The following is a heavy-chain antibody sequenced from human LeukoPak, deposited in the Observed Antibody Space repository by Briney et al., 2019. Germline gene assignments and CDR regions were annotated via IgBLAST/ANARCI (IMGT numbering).Heavy chain of an antibody. CDR2: INHSGST. D-gene: IGHD3-3*01. J-gene: IGHJ4*02. V-gene: IGHV4-34*01. CDR1: GGSISGYY. CDR3: ARVRITIFGEKGYFDY. Sequence: PSETLSLTCTVSGGSISGYYWSWIRQPPGKGLEWIGEINHSGSTNYNPSLKSRVTISVDTSKNQFSLKLSSVTAADTAVYYCARVRITIFGEKGYFDYWGQGTLVTVSS.